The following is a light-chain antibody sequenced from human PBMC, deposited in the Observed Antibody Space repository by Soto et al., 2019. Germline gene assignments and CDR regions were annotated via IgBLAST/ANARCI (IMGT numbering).Light chain of an antibody. CDR2: GAS. V-gene: IGKV3-15*01. CDR1: QSVSSS. Sequence: EVVMTQSPATLSMSPGERATLSCRASQSVSSSLAWYQQKPGQAPRLLIYGASTRATGIPDRFSGSGSETEFTLTISSLRAEDFAIYYCQQYNNWLTFGQGTKVEIK. J-gene: IGKJ1*01. CDR3: QQYNNWLT.